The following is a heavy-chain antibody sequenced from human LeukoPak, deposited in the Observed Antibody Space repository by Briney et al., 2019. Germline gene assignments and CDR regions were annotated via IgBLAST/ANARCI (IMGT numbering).Heavy chain of an antibody. CDR1: GFTVSSNY. V-gene: IGHV3-53*01. CDR2: IYSGGTT. Sequence: GGSLRLSCAASGFTVSSNYMSWVRQAPGKGLEWVSVIYSGGTTNHADSVKGRFTVSRDNSENTLYLQMNSLRAEDTAVCFCARGSSRAFDYWGQGTLVTVSS. CDR3: ARGSSRAFDY. J-gene: IGHJ4*02. D-gene: IGHD2-2*01.